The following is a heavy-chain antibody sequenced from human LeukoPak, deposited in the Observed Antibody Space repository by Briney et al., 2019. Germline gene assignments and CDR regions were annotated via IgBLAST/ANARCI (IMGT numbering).Heavy chain of an antibody. Sequence: SETLSLTCTVSGGSISSYYWSWIRQPPGKGLEWIGYIYYSGSTNYNPSLKSRVTVSVDTSKNQFSLKLSSVTAADTAVYYCATYYYDSSGYYWFGYWGQGTLVTVSS. CDR3: ATYYYDSSGYYWFGY. CDR1: GGSISSYY. CDR2: IYYSGST. V-gene: IGHV4-59*01. D-gene: IGHD3-22*01. J-gene: IGHJ4*02.